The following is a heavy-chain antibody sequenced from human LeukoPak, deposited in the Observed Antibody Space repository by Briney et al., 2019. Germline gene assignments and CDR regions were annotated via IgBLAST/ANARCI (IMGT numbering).Heavy chain of an antibody. Sequence: GGSLRLSCTASGFTFGDYTTNWFRQAPGKGLEWVGFIRSKDYGGATEYAASVKDRFSISRDDSKCIAYLQMNSLKTEDTAVYYCTREWELPGSDFDYWGQGTLVTVSS. V-gene: IGHV3-49*03. CDR2: IRSKDYGGAT. J-gene: IGHJ4*02. D-gene: IGHD1-26*01. CDR3: TREWELPGSDFDY. CDR1: GFTFGDYT.